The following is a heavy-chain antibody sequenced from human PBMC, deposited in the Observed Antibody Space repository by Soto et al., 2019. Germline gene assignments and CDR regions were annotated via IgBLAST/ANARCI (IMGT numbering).Heavy chain of an antibody. V-gene: IGHV1-8*02. J-gene: IGHJ6*02. CDR3: ARGLEEGLQLWLYHYYYGMDV. Sequence: ASVKVSCKASGYTFTGYYMHWVRQAPGQGLEWMGWINPNSGNTGYAQKFQGRVTMTRNTSISTAYMELSSLRSEDTAVYYCARGLEEGLQLWLYHYYYGMDVWGQGTTVTVSS. CDR1: GYTFTGYY. D-gene: IGHD5-18*01. CDR2: INPNSGNT.